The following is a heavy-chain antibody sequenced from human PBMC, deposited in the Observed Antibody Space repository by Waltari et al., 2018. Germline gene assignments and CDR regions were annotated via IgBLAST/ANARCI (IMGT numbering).Heavy chain of an antibody. D-gene: IGHD3-3*01. CDR2: ISAYNGYT. CDR1: GYTFTSYG. Sequence: QVQLVQSGAEVKKPGASVKVSCKASGYTFTSYGINWVQQAPGQGLEWMGWISAYNGYTNYAQKVQGRVTMTTDTSTSTAYMELRSLRSDDTAVYYCARVGDDFWSGYFDYWGQGTLVTVSS. V-gene: IGHV1-18*04. CDR3: ARVGDDFWSGYFDY. J-gene: IGHJ4*02.